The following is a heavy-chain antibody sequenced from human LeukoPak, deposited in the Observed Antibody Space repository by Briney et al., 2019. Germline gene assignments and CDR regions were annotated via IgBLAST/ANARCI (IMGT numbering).Heavy chain of an antibody. CDR1: GGSFSGYY. CDR2: INHSGST. Sequence: SETLSLTCAVYGGSFSGYYWSWIRQPPGKGLEWIGEINHSGSTNYNPSRKSRVTISVDTSKNQFSLKLSSVTAADTAVYYCAGSRAAAGTSDWFDPWGQGTLVTVSS. D-gene: IGHD6-13*01. J-gene: IGHJ5*02. V-gene: IGHV4-34*01. CDR3: AGSRAAAGTSDWFDP.